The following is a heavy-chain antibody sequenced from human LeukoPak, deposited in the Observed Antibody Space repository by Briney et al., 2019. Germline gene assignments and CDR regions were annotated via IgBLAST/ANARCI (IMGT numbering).Heavy chain of an antibody. D-gene: IGHD3-22*01. CDR3: ARGDYYDSSGYYDY. V-gene: IGHV4-59*01. J-gene: IGHJ4*02. CDR1: GGSISSYY. CDR2: IYYSGST. Sequence: SETLSLTCTVSGGSISSYYWSWIRQPPGKGLEWIGYIYYSGSTNYNPSLKSRVTISVDTSKNQFSLKLSSVTAADTAVYYCARGDYYDSSGYYDYWGQGTLVTVSS.